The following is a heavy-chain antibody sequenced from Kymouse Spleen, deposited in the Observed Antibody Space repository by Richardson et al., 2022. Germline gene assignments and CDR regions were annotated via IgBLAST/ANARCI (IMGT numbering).Heavy chain of an antibody. J-gene: IGHJ6*02. D-gene: IGHD6-6*01. V-gene: IGHV3-66*03. CDR3: AREGIAARPDYYGMDV. CDR2: IYSCGST. CDR1: GFTVSSNY. Sequence: EVQLVESGGGLIQPGGSLRLSCAASGFTVSSNYMSWVRQAPGKGLEWVSVIYSCGSTYYADSVKGRFTISRDNSKNTLYLQMNSLRAEDTAVYYCAREGIAARPDYYGMDVWGQGTTVTVSS.